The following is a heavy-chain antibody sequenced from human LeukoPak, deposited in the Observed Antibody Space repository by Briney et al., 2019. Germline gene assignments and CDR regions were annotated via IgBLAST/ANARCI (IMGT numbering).Heavy chain of an antibody. CDR2: IDRGGST. D-gene: IGHD3-22*01. J-gene: IGHJ4*02. CDR3: ARDEGSGYSRY. V-gene: IGHV3-53*01. CDR1: GVTVSNNQ. Sequence: PGGSLRLSCAVSGVTVSNNQMSWVRQAPGKGLEWVSLIDRGGSTYYADSVKGRLSISRDNSKNTLYLQMNSLRVEDTAVYYCARDEGSGYSRYWGQGTLVTVSS.